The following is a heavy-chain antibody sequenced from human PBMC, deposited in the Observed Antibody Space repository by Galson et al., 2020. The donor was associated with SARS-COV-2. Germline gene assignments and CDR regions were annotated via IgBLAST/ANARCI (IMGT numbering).Heavy chain of an antibody. CDR3: ARDASAVATTYYFDF. V-gene: IGHV1-2*02. D-gene: IGHD5-12*01. CDR2: INPRNGVT. CDR1: GYTFSDYY. Sequence: ASVKVSCKASGYTFSDYYMHWLRQAPGQGLEWMGWINPRNGVTRYGQKFQGRVTMTWDTSVLTASMELTGLTFHDTAIYYCARDASAVATTYYFDFWGQGALVTVSS. J-gene: IGHJ4*02.